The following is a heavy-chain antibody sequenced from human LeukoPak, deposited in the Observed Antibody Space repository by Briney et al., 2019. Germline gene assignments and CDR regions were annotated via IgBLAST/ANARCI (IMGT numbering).Heavy chain of an antibody. V-gene: IGHV1-3*01. CDR1: GYTFTSYA. CDR2: INAGNGNT. Sequence: ASVKVSCKASGYTFTSYAMHWVRQAPGQRLAWMGWINAGNGNTKYSQKFQGRVTITRDTSASTAYMELSSLRSEDTAVYYCARGPYSSGWRPVDYWGQGTLVTVSS. CDR3: ARGPYSSGWRPVDY. J-gene: IGHJ4*02. D-gene: IGHD6-19*01.